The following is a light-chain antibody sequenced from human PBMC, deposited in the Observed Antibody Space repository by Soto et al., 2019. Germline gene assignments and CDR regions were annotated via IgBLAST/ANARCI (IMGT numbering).Light chain of an antibody. V-gene: IGKV2-28*01. CDR3: QEYIQWPPGM. CDR2: LGS. Sequence: DIVMTQSPLSLRVTPGEPASISCRSSQSLLHSSGYNYLHWYLQKPGQSPQLLISLGSDRSSGVPDRFSGSGSGTEFTLTISSLQSEDFAVYYCQEYIQWPPGMFGPGTKVDIK. J-gene: IGKJ1*01. CDR1: QSLLHSSGYNY.